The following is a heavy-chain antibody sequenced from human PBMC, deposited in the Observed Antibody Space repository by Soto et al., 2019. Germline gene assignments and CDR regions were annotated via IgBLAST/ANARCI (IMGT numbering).Heavy chain of an antibody. V-gene: IGHV3-23*01. CDR3: AKTPRQWLVYFDY. J-gene: IGHJ4*02. Sequence: EVQLLESGGGLVQPGGSLRLSCAASGFTFSNYAIAWVRQAPGKGLEWVSGISGSGGTTYYADSVKGRFTISRDNSKDTLHLPMNSLTAEDTAVYYCAKTPRQWLVYFDYWGQGALVTVSS. CDR1: GFTFSNYA. CDR2: ISGSGGTT. D-gene: IGHD6-19*01.